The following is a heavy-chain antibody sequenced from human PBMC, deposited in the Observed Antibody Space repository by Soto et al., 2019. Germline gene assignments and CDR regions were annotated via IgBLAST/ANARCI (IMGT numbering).Heavy chain of an antibody. Sequence: LGESLKISCKGSGYTFTNYWIGWVRQMPGKGLEWMGVIYPGDSDTRYSPSFHGQVTISADKTISTAYLQWSSLKASDTAMYYCARQWEPGGYYYYGMDVWGQGTTVTVSS. D-gene: IGHD1-26*01. CDR3: ARQWEPGGYYYYGMDV. CDR1: GYTFTNYW. CDR2: IYPGDSDT. J-gene: IGHJ6*02. V-gene: IGHV5-51*01.